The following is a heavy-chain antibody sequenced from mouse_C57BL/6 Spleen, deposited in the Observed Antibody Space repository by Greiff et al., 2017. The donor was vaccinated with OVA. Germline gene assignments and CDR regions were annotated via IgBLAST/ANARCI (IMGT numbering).Heavy chain of an antibody. Sequence: VNVVESGAELVRPGASVTLSCKASGYTFTDYEMHWVKQTPVHGLEWIGAIDPETGGTAYNQKFKGKAILTADKSSSTAYMELRSLTSEDSAVYYCTRRHYDYGWYFDVWGTGTTVTVSS. D-gene: IGHD2-4*01. CDR3: TRRHYDYGWYFDV. V-gene: IGHV1-15*01. J-gene: IGHJ1*03. CDR1: GYTFTDYE. CDR2: IDPETGGT.